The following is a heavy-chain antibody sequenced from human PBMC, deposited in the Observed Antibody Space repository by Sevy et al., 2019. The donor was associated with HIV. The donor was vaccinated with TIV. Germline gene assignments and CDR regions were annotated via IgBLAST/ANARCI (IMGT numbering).Heavy chain of an antibody. Sequence: GGSLRLSCAVSGFTFSNYWMHWVHQVPGKGLVWVSRINRDGNISNYVDSVMGRLTISRDNAQNTLYLQMINLRVEDTAVYYSARNFWGVGDFWGQGTLVTVSS. CDR1: GFTFSNYW. V-gene: IGHV3-74*01. J-gene: IGHJ4*02. D-gene: IGHD7-27*01. CDR2: INRDGNIS. CDR3: ARNFWGVGDF.